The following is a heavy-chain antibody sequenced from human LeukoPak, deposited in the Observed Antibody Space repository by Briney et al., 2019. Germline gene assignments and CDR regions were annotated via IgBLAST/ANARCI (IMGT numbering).Heavy chain of an antibody. V-gene: IGHV3-23*01. CDR3: ASSRDSSGYFDY. D-gene: IGHD6-19*01. J-gene: IGHJ4*02. CDR2: ISGSGGST. CDR1: GFTFSSYA. Sequence: PGGSLRLSCAASGFTFSSYAMSWVRQAPGKGLEWVSAISGSGGSTYYADSVKGRFTISRDNSKNTLYLQMNSLRAEDTAVYYCASSRDSSGYFDYWGQGTLVTVSS.